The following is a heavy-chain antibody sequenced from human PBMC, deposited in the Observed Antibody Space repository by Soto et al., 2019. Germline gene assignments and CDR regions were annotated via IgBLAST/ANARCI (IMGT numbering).Heavy chain of an antibody. J-gene: IGHJ4*02. CDR3: ARDTNDFWSGYPRTPGY. D-gene: IGHD3-3*01. Sequence: ASVKVSCKASGYTFTSYYMHWVRQAPGQGLEWMGIINPSGGSTSYAQKFQGRVTMTRDQSTGTGYMELSSLRSEDTAVYYCARDTNDFWSGYPRTPGYWGQGTLVTVSS. CDR1: GYTFTSYY. V-gene: IGHV1-46*01. CDR2: INPSGGST.